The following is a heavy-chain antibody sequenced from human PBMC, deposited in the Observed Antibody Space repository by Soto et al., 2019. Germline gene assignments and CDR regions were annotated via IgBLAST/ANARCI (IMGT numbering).Heavy chain of an antibody. V-gene: IGHV3-33*01. J-gene: IGHJ4*02. CDR3: ARDITRYCSSTSCHDNFDY. Sequence: GGSLRLSCAASGFTFSSYGMHWVRQAPGKGLEWVAVIWYDGSNKYYADSVKGRFTISRDNSKNTLYLQMNSLRAEDTAVYYCARDITRYCSSTSCHDNFDYWGQGTLVTVSS. D-gene: IGHD2-2*01. CDR2: IWYDGSNK. CDR1: GFTFSSYG.